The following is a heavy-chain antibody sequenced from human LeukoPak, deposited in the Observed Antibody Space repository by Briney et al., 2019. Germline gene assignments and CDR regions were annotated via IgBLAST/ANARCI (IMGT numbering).Heavy chain of an antibody. V-gene: IGHV4-34*01. Sequence: SETLSLTCAVYGGSFSGHYWTWIRQPPGKGLEWNGEINHSGSTNYNPSLKSRVTISVDTSNNQFSLKLSSVTAADTAVYYCARGYCSTTSCYVGSSYYYGMDVWGQGTTVTVSS. CDR3: ARGYCSTTSCYVGSSYYYGMDV. J-gene: IGHJ6*02. D-gene: IGHD2-2*01. CDR1: GGSFSGHY. CDR2: INHSGST.